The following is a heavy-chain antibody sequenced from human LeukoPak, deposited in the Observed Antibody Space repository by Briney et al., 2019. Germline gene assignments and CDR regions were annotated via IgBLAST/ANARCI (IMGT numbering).Heavy chain of an antibody. CDR2: VSYTGRT. Sequence: SETLSLTCTVSGGSLSGHYWSWIRQPPGKSLEWIGYVSYTGRTKYNPSLQSRVTISIDTSKSQFSLKLTSVTSADTAVYSCARLLDNDIGGDPDTFDVWGQGTTDIVSS. J-gene: IGHJ3*01. CDR3: ARLLDNDIGGDPDTFDV. D-gene: IGHD2-21*01. V-gene: IGHV4-59*11. CDR1: GGSLSGHY.